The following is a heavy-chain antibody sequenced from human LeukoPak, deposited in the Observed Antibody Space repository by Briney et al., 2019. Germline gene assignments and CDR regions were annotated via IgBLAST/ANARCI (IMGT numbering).Heavy chain of an antibody. CDR2: INHSGST. CDR3: ARGPNYGGNSKDFDY. J-gene: IGHJ4*02. Sequence: SETLSLTCAVYGGSFSGYYWSWIRQPPGRGLEWIGEINHSGSTNYNPSLKSRVTISVDTSKNQFSLKLSSVTAADTAVYYCARGPNYGGNSKDFDYWGQGTLVTVSS. CDR1: GGSFSGYY. D-gene: IGHD4-23*01. V-gene: IGHV4-34*01.